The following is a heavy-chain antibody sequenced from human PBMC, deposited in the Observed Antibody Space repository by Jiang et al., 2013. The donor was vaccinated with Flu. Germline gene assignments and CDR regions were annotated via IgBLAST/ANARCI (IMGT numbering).Heavy chain of an antibody. V-gene: IGHV4-38-2*02. CDR2: IYQSGTA. CDR3: ARDSESTGYSDY. CDR1: GYSITSGYY. J-gene: IGHJ4*02. Sequence: TLSLTCTVSGYSITSGYYWGWIRQPPGKGLEWIGSIYQSGTAYYNPSLKSRVTISVDTSKNDFSLKLHSLTAADTAVYYCARDSESTGYSDYWGQGTLVTVSS. D-gene: IGHD3-9*01.